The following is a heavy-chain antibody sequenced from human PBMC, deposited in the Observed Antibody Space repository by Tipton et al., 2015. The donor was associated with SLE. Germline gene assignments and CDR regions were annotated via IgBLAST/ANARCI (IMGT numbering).Heavy chain of an antibody. CDR3: ARVSGGLLWFGEFLD. J-gene: IGHJ4*02. Sequence: TLSLTCAVSGGSISSIKWWSWVRQPPGKGLEWIGEIYHSGSTNYNPSLKSRVTISVDKSKNQFSLKLSSVTAADTAVYYCARVSGGLLWFGEFLDWGQGTLVTVSS. CDR2: IYHSGST. CDR1: GGSISSIKW. D-gene: IGHD3-10*01. V-gene: IGHV4-4*02.